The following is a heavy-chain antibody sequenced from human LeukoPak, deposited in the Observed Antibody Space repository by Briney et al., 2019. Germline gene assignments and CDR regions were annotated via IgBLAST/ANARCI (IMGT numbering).Heavy chain of an antibody. CDR1: GYTLTELS. CDR2: FDPEDGET. J-gene: IGHJ4*02. V-gene: IGHV1-24*01. Sequence: ASVKVSCKVSGYTLTELSMHWVRQAPGKGLEWMGGFDPEDGETIYAQKFQGRVTMTEDTSTDTAYMELSSLRSEDTAVYYCATGADWQQLNEILIDYWGQGALVTVSS. CDR3: ATGADWQQLNEILIDY. D-gene: IGHD6-13*01.